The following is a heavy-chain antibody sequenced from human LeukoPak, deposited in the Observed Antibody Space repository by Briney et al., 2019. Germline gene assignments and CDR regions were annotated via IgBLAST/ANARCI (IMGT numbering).Heavy chain of an antibody. CDR3: AIWMGNNADFTGPIDY. CDR2: ISGAGGNV. D-gene: IGHD2-2*03. Sequence: GGSPRLSCTASGFTFSSYSLNWVRQAPGKGLEWVSYISGAGGNVNYADSVKGRFIISRDNGKNSLYLQMSSLRAEDTAVYCAIWMGNNADFTGPIDYWGQGTLVTVSS. V-gene: IGHV3-48*01. CDR1: GFTFSSYS. J-gene: IGHJ4*02.